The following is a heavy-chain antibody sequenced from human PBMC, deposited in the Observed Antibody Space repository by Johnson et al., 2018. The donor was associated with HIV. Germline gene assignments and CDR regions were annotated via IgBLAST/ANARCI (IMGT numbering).Heavy chain of an antibody. CDR2: ISYDGSNK. CDR1: GFSFSSYG. Sequence: QVQLVESGGGVVQPGGSLRLSCAASGFSFSSYGMHWVRQAPGKGLEWVALISYDGSNKYYADSVEGRFTISRVNSKNTLYLQMNSVRAEDTALYFCARVLNARPQWALDIWGQGTMVTVSS. D-gene: IGHD5-24*01. J-gene: IGHJ3*02. V-gene: IGHV3-33*05. CDR3: ARVLNARPQWALDI.